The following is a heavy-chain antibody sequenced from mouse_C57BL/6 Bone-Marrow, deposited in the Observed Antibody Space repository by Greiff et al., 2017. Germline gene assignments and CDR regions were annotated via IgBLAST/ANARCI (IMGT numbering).Heavy chain of an antibody. Sequence: QVQLQQSGAELVRPGTSVKLSCKASGYTFTSYWMHWVKQRPGQGLEWIGVIDPSDSYTNYNQKFKGKATLTVDTSSSTAYMQLSSLTSEDSAVDYGARGALDGSGYLDYWGRGTTLTVSS. CDR1: GYTFTSYW. J-gene: IGHJ2*01. CDR3: ARGALDGSGYLDY. CDR2: IDPSDSYT. D-gene: IGHD3-2*02. V-gene: IGHV1-59*01.